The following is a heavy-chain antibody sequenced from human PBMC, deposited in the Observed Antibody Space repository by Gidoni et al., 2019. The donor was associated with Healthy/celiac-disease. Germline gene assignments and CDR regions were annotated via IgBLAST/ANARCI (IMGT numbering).Heavy chain of an antibody. Sequence: QLQLPESGSGLVKPSQTLSLTCAVSGGSISSGGSSWSWIRQPPGKGLEWIGYIYHSGSTYYNPSLKSRVTISVDRSKNQFSLKLSSVTAADTAVYYCARDRDRDGMDVWGQGTTVTVSS. CDR3: ARDRDRDGMDV. V-gene: IGHV4-30-2*01. D-gene: IGHD2-15*01. CDR2: IYHSGST. CDR1: GGSISSGGSS. J-gene: IGHJ6*02.